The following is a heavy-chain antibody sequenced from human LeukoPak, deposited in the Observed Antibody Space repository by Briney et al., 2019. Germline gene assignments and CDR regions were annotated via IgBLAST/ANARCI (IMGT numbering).Heavy chain of an antibody. V-gene: IGHV5-51*01. J-gene: IGHJ3*02. CDR1: GYSFTSYW. CDR3: AREGADSSGYYYANPAPSAGNFDAFDI. Sequence: GESLKISCKGSGYSFTSYWIGWVRQMPGKGLEWMGIIYPGDSDTRYSPSFQGQVTISADKSISTAYLQWSSLKASDTAMYYCAREGADSSGYYYANPAPSAGNFDAFDIWGQGTMVTVSS. D-gene: IGHD3-22*01. CDR2: IYPGDSDT.